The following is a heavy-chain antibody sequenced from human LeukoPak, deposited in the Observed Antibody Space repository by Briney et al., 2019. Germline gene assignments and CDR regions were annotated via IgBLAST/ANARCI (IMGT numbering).Heavy chain of an antibody. J-gene: IGHJ4*02. CDR1: GGSFSVYY. CDR3: ARSGGEIWFGELSGFVY. Sequence: SETLSLTCAVYGGSFSVYYWSWIRHPPGKGLEWIGEINHSGSTNYNPSLKSRVTISVDTSKNQFSLKLSSVTGADTAVDYCARSGGEIWFGELSGFVYWGQGTLVTVSS. D-gene: IGHD3-10*01. CDR2: INHSGST. V-gene: IGHV4-34*01.